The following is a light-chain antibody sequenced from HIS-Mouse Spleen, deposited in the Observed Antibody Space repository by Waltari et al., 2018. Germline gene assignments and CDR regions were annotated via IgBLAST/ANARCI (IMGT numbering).Light chain of an antibody. CDR1: SPNIGRNY. J-gene: IGLJ3*02. CDR2: RNN. V-gene: IGLV1-47*01. Sequence: QSVLTQPPSASGTPGQRVTSSCSGSSPNIGRNYVYWYQQLPGTAPKLLIYRNNQRPSGVPDRFSGSKSGTSASLAISGLRSEDEADYYCAAWDDSLSGPVFGGGTKLTVL. CDR3: AAWDDSLSGPV.